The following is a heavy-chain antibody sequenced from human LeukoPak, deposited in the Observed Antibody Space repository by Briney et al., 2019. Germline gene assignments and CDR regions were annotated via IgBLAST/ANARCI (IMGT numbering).Heavy chain of an antibody. D-gene: IGHD5-12*01. CDR2: IYPGDSDT. J-gene: IGHJ4*02. CDR1: GFSFTSYW. CDR3: ARLEGGAYDSFDY. V-gene: IGHV5-51*01. Sequence: GESLKISCKGSGFSFTSYWIGWVRQMPGKGLEWMGIIYPGDSDTRYSPSFQGQVIISADKSITTSYLQWRSLKASDTAMYYCARLEGGAYDSFDYWGQGTLVTVSS.